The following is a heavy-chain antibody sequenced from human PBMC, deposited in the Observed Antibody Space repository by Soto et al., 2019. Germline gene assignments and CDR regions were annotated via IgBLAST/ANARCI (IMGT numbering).Heavy chain of an antibody. Sequence: GGSLRLSCAASGFTVSSNYMSWVRQAPGKGLEWVSYISSSSSTIYYADSVKGRFTISRDNAKNSLYLQMNSLRAEDTAVYYCARDGVDYDFWSGSPTYYYYYYMDVWGKGTTVTVSS. V-gene: IGHV3-48*01. CDR3: ARDGVDYDFWSGSPTYYYYYYMDV. CDR1: GFTVSSNY. J-gene: IGHJ6*03. CDR2: ISSSSSTI. D-gene: IGHD3-3*01.